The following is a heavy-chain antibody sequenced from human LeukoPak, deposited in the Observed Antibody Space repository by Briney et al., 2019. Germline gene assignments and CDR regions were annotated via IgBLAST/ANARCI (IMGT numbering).Heavy chain of an antibody. CDR3: AREGDYGDYPIDY. Sequence: GSLRLSCAASGFTXSDYYMSWIRQAPGKGLEWVSYISSSGSTIYYADSVKGRFTISRDNAKNSLYLQMNSLRAEDTAVYYCAREGDYGDYPIDYWGQGTLVTVSS. V-gene: IGHV3-11*01. D-gene: IGHD4-17*01. CDR1: GFTXSDYY. CDR2: ISSSGSTI. J-gene: IGHJ4*02.